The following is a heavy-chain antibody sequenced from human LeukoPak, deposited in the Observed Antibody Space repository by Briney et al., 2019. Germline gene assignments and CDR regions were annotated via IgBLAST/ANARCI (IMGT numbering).Heavy chain of an antibody. CDR2: IYYSGST. Sequence: SETLSLTCTVSGGSISSYYWSWIRQPPGKGLEWIGYIYYSGSTNYNPSLKSRVTISVDTSKNQFSLKLSSVTAADTAVYYCARQGFRGWRSFDYWGQGTLVTVSS. CDR1: GGSISSYY. D-gene: IGHD6-19*01. V-gene: IGHV4-59*08. J-gene: IGHJ4*02. CDR3: ARQGFRGWRSFDY.